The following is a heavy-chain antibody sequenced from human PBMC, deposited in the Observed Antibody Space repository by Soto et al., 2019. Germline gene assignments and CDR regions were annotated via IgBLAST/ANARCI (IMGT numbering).Heavy chain of an antibody. V-gene: IGHV3-11*06. Sequence: VQLLQSGGGLVQPGGSLRLSCAASGFTFSDYYMSWIRQAPGKGLEWVSYISSSSSYTNYADSVKGRFTISRDNSKNSLYLQMNSLRAEDTAVYYCARDRGPLRDYWGQGTLVTVSS. CDR1: GFTFSDYY. J-gene: IGHJ4*02. CDR3: ARDRGPLRDY. D-gene: IGHD3-10*01. CDR2: ISSSSSYT.